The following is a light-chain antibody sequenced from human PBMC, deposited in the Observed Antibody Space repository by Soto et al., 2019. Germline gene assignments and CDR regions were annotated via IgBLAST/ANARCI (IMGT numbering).Light chain of an antibody. CDR1: SSDVGGYNY. V-gene: IGLV2-14*01. J-gene: IGLJ3*02. Sequence: QSALTQPASVSGSPGQSITISCTGTSSDVGGYNYVSWYQQHPGKAPKFLIYEVSNRPSGVSNRFSGSKSGNTASLAISGLQAEDEADYYCSSYTSTNTWVFGGGTKVTLL. CDR2: EVS. CDR3: SSYTSTNTWV.